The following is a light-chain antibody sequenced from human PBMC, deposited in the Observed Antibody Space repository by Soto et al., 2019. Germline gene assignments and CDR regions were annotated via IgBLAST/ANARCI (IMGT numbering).Light chain of an antibody. V-gene: IGKV3-20*01. CDR2: GAI. CDR3: QQYHSPPLT. Sequence: DIVLRQSPGTLSLSPGQRATLSCRASQNIRSNYIAWFQQKPGQPPRLLIYGAINRATGIPARFSGSGSGTEFSLTFSSLEPEDFVVYYCQQYHSPPLTFCPGSKVEIK. J-gene: IGKJ1*01. CDR1: QNIRSNY.